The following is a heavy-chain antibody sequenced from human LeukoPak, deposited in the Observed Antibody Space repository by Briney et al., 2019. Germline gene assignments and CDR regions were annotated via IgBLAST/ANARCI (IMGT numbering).Heavy chain of an antibody. V-gene: IGHV1-18*01. Sequence: ASVKVSCKASGYTFTSYGISWVRQAPGQGREWMGWISAYNGNTNYAQKLQGRVTMTTDTSTSTAYMELRSLRSDDTAVYYCARVQGYCSSTSCYGAYEDYWGQGTLVTVSS. J-gene: IGHJ4*02. CDR1: GYTFTSYG. D-gene: IGHD2-2*01. CDR2: ISAYNGNT. CDR3: ARVQGYCSSTSCYGAYEDY.